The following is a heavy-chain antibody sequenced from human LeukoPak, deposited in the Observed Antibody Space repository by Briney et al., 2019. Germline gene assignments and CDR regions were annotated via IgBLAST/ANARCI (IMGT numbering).Heavy chain of an antibody. CDR3: ARAHCSGGGCYSRPFGAFDI. CDR2: INHSGST. CDR1: GGSFSGYY. Sequence: SETLSLTRAVYGGSFSGYYWSWIRQPPGKGLEWIGEINHSGSTNYNPSLTSRGTISVDTSKNQFSLKLSSVTAADTAVYYCARAHCSGGGCYSRPFGAFDIWGQGTMVTVSS. J-gene: IGHJ3*02. V-gene: IGHV4-34*01. D-gene: IGHD2-15*01.